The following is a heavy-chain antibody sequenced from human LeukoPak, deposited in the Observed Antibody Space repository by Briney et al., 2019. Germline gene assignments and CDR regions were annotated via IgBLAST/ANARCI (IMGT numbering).Heavy chain of an antibody. V-gene: IGHV3-74*01. D-gene: IGHD1-26*01. J-gene: IGHJ4*02. Sequence: GGSLRLSCTASGHAFSTYGMHGVRQAPGKGLVWVAGIHSGGSIIYYADSVKGRFTISRDNAKNTLYLQMNSLRVEDTAVYYCVAEERDFDCWGQGVLVTVSS. CDR1: GHAFSTYG. CDR3: VAEERDFDC. CDR2: IHSGGSII.